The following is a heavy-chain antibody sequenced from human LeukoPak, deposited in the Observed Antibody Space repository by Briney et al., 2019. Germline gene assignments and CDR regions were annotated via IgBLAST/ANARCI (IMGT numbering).Heavy chain of an antibody. CDR3: ARFLGYTFDY. CDR1: GGSISSSSYY. V-gene: IGHV4-39*01. CDR2: IYYSGST. D-gene: IGHD5-24*01. J-gene: IGHJ4*02. Sequence: PSETLSLTCTVSGGSISSSSYYWGWIRQPPGKGLEWIGSIYYSGSTYYNPSLKSRVTISVDTSKNQFSLKLSSVTAADTAVYYCARFLGYTFDYWGQGTLVTVSP.